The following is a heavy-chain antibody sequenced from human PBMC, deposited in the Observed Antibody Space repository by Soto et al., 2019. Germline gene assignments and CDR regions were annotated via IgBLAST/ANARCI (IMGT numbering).Heavy chain of an antibody. CDR3: TSPLPPGWWGNWYFDL. V-gene: IGHV3-15*01. J-gene: IGHJ2*01. D-gene: IGHD6-19*01. CDR2: IKSKTDGGTT. CDR1: GFTFSNAW. Sequence: LRLSCAASGFTFSNAWMSWVRQAPGKGLEWVGRIKSKTDGGTTDYAAPVKGRFTISRDDSKNTLYLQMNSLKTEDTAVYYCTSPLPPGWWGNWYFDLWGRGTLVTVSS.